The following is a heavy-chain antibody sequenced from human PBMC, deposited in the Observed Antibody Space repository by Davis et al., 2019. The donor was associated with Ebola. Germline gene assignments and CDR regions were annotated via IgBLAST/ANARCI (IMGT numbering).Heavy chain of an antibody. Sequence: SVKVSCKASGGTFSSYAISWVRQAPGQGLEWMGGIIPIFGTANYAQKFQGRVTITADESTSTAYMELSSLRSEDTAVYYCASGTVTTHAFDIWGQGTMVTVSS. CDR3: ASGTVTTHAFDI. D-gene: IGHD4-17*01. V-gene: IGHV1-69*13. CDR1: GGTFSSYA. J-gene: IGHJ3*02. CDR2: IIPIFGTA.